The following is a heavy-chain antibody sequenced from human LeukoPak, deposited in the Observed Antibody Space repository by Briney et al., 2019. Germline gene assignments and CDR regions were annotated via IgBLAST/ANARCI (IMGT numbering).Heavy chain of an antibody. CDR3: ARDQPYSSSSPPYDY. J-gene: IGHJ4*02. Sequence: ASVKVSCKASGYTFTGYYMHWVRQAPGQGLEWMGWINLNSGGTNYAQKFQGRVTMTRDTSISTAYMELSRLRSDDTAVYYCARDQPYSSSSPPYDYWGQGTLVTVSS. CDR1: GYTFTGYY. CDR2: INLNSGGT. D-gene: IGHD6-6*01. V-gene: IGHV1-2*02.